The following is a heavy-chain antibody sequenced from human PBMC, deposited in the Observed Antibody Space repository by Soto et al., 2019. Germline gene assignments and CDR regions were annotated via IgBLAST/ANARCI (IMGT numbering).Heavy chain of an antibody. CDR1: GFPLSTSGVG. CDR3: VHIRYGSGLFDY. CDR2: IYWDDDK. D-gene: IGHD3-10*01. Sequence: SGPTLVNPTQTLPLTSNFSGFPLSTSGVGVGWIRQPPGKALVWLALIYWDDDKRYSPSLKSRLTITKDTSKNQVVLTMTNMDPVDTATYYCVHIRYGSGLFDYWGQGTLVSV. V-gene: IGHV2-5*02. J-gene: IGHJ4*02.